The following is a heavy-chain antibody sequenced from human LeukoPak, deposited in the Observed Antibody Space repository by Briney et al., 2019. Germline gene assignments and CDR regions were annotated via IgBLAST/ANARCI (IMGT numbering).Heavy chain of an antibody. D-gene: IGHD5-18*01. V-gene: IGHV1-2*02. Sequence: AGVTVSCKASGYRFTENYLHWLRRAPGQGPEWMGCINPNSGGKYYAQNFQGRVTLTRDTSISTAYMELSDLTSDDTAIYYCARGGGHYNYADGMPWGQGTLATVSS. CDR3: ARGGGHYNYADGMP. CDR2: INPNSGGK. CDR1: GYRFTENY. J-gene: IGHJ4*02.